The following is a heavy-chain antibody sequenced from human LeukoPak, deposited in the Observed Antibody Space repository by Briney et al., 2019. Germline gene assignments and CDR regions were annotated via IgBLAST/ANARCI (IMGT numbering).Heavy chain of an antibody. CDR2: IFGTA. D-gene: IGHD7-27*01. CDR3: ARSSNWAKGYYYYYYMDV. V-gene: IGHV1-69*01. Sequence: IFGTANYAQKFQGRVTITADESTSTAYMELSSLRSEDTAVYYCARSSNWAKGYYYYYYMDVWGKGTTVTVSS. J-gene: IGHJ6*03.